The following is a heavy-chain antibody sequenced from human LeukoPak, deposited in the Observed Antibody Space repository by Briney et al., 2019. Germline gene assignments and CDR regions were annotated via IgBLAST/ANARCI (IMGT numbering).Heavy chain of an antibody. J-gene: IGHJ3*02. Sequence: AGGSLRLSCAASGFTFSSYEMNWVRQAPGKGLEWVSYISSSGSTIYYADSVTGRFTISRDNAKNSLYLQMNSLRAEDTAVYYCATGLLLFGVGAFDIWGQGTMVTVSS. CDR1: GFTFSSYE. CDR3: ATGLLLFGVGAFDI. V-gene: IGHV3-48*03. CDR2: ISSSGSTI. D-gene: IGHD3-22*01.